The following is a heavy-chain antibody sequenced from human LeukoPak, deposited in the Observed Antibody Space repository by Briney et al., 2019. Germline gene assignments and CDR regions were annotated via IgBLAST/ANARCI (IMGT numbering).Heavy chain of an antibody. CDR3: AKDHTDIVVVPDAHFDY. CDR1: GFTFSDYY. Sequence: GGSLRLSCAASGFTFSDYYMSWIRQAPGKGLEWVSYISSSGSTIYYADSVKGRFTISRDNAKNSLYLQMNSLRAEDTAVYYCAKDHTDIVVVPDAHFDYWGQGTLVTVSS. J-gene: IGHJ4*02. CDR2: ISSSGSTI. V-gene: IGHV3-11*01. D-gene: IGHD2-2*01.